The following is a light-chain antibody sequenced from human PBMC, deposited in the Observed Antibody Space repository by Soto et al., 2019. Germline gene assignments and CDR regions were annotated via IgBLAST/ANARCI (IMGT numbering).Light chain of an antibody. J-gene: IGLJ2*01. CDR3: GADHGSGSNFVVV. CDR2: AGTGGIVG. V-gene: IGLV9-49*01. Sequence: QLVLTQPPSASASLGASVTLTCTLSSGYSNYKVDWYQQRPGKGPRFVMRAGTGGIVGSKGDGIPDRFSVLGSGLNRYLTIKNIQEEDESDYHCGADHGSGSNFVVVFGGGTQLTVL. CDR1: SGYSNYK.